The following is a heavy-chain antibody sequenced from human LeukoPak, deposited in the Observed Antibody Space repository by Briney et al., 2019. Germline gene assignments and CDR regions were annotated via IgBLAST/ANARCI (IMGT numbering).Heavy chain of an antibody. V-gene: IGHV1-69*13. CDR1: GGTFSSYA. J-gene: IGHJ4*02. Sequence: ASVKVSCKASGGTFSSYAISWVRQAPGQGLEWMGGIIPIFGTANYAQKFQGRVTITADESTSTAYMELSSLSPEDTAVYYCARDLAEMATIPAFDYWGQGTLVTVSS. D-gene: IGHD5-12*01. CDR2: IIPIFGTA. CDR3: ARDLAEMATIPAFDY.